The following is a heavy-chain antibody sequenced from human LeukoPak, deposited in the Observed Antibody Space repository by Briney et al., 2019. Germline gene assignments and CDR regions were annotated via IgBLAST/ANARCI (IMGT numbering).Heavy chain of an antibody. D-gene: IGHD3-22*01. CDR1: GFTFSSYG. J-gene: IGHJ4*02. CDR2: IWYVGSDK. CDR3: ARSGGYYPDY. V-gene: IGHV3-33*01. Sequence: GGSLRLSCAASGFTFSSYGMHWVRQAPGKGLEWVSVIWYVGSDKYYADSVKGRFTISRDNSKNTLYLQMNSLRAEDTAVYYGARSGGYYPDYWGQGTLVTASS.